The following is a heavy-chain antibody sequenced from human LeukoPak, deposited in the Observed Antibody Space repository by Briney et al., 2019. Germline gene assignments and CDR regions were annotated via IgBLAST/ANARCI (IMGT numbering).Heavy chain of an antibody. Sequence: SETLSLTCTVSGGSISSSSYYWGWIRQPPGKGLEWIGSIYYSGSTYYNPSLKSRVTISVDTSKNQFSLKLSSVTAADTAVYYCARRHDTAGWYFDYWGQGTLVTASS. CDR3: ARRHDTAGWYFDY. V-gene: IGHV4-39*07. CDR1: GGSISSSSYY. D-gene: IGHD5-18*01. J-gene: IGHJ4*02. CDR2: IYYSGST.